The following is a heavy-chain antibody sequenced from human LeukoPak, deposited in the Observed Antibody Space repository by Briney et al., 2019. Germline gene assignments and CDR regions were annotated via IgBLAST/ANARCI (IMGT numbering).Heavy chain of an antibody. CDR2: ISYDGSNK. J-gene: IGHJ4*02. CDR1: GFTFSSYA. CDR3: AIQGKYYYDSSGYYFDY. V-gene: IGHV3-30-3*01. Sequence: GGSLRLSCAASGFTFSSYAMHWVRRAPGKGLEWVAVISYDGSNKYYADSVKGRFTISRDNSKNTLYLQMNSLRAEDTAVYYCAIQGKYYYDSSGYYFDYWGQGTLVTVSS. D-gene: IGHD3-22*01.